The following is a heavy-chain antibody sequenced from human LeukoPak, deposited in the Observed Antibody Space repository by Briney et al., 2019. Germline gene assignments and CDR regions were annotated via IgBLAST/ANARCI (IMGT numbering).Heavy chain of an antibody. CDR3: ARLYPGTSDGRDI. V-gene: IGHV1-2*02. D-gene: IGHD1-1*01. J-gene: IGHJ3*02. Sequence: GASVKVSCKASGYTFTGYYMRWVRQAPGQGLEWMGWINPNSGGTNYAQKFQGRVTMTRDTSISTAYMELSRLRSDDTAVYYCARLYPGTSDGRDIWGQGTMVTVSS. CDR1: GYTFTGYY. CDR2: INPNSGGT.